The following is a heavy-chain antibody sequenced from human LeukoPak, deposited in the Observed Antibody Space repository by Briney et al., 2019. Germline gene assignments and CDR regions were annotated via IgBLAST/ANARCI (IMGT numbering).Heavy chain of an antibody. V-gene: IGHV3-23*01. CDR3: AKLLAVTNSYYFNY. CDR1: GFTFSSYA. J-gene: IGHJ4*02. CDR2: ISGSGSGGST. D-gene: IGHD6-19*01. Sequence: GGSLRLSCAASGFTFSSYAMSWVRQAPGKGLEWVSTISGSGSGGSTYYADSVKGRFTISRDNSKDTLYLQMNSLRAEDAAVYYCAKLLAVTNSYYFNYWGQGTLVTVSS.